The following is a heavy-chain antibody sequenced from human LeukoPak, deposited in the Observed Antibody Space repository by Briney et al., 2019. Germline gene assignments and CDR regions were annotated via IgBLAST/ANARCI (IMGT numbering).Heavy chain of an antibody. CDR1: GYSISSGYY. Sequence: NPSETLSLTCTVSGYSISSGYYWGWFRQPPGKGLEWIGSIYHSGTTHYNPSLKGRVTISVDTSKNQFSLKLSSVTAADTAVYYCARNAYNSLTRFDYWGQGTLVTVSS. D-gene: IGHD6-19*01. V-gene: IGHV4-38-2*02. CDR2: IYHSGTT. J-gene: IGHJ4*02. CDR3: ARNAYNSLTRFDY.